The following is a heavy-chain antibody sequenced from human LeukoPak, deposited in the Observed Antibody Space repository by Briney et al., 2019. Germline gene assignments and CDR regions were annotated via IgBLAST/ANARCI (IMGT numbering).Heavy chain of an antibody. CDR3: ARVSDGSGFGDY. D-gene: IGHD3-22*01. V-gene: IGHV3-30-3*01. CDR1: GFTFTNYV. Sequence: PGGSLRLSCVASGFTFTNYVIHWLRRAPGKGLEWVAVVSSDGINKYYADSVKGRFTISRDNSKNTLYLQMNSLRAEDTAVYYCARVSDGSGFGDYWGQGTLVTVSS. CDR2: VSSDGINK. J-gene: IGHJ4*02.